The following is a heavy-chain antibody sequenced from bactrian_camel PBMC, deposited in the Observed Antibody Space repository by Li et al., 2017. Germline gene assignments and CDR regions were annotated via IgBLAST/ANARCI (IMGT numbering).Heavy chain of an antibody. CDR2: IYRGTDTT. D-gene: IGHD7*01. CDR1: GAATSSYC. J-gene: IGHJ4*01. CDR3: ATGPSVWDGCHLKSSEYPY. Sequence: QLVESGGGSVQAGGSLRLSCQPSGAATSSYCMAWFRQAPGKEREGVAHIYRGTDTTYYSDSVKGRFTISQDSAKTAAFLQLNSLKPEDTAMYSCATGPSVWDGCHLKSSEYPYWGQGTQVTVS. V-gene: IGHV3S25*01.